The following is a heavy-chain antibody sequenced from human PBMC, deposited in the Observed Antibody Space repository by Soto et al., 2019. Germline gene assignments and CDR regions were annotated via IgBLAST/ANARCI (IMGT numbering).Heavy chain of an antibody. V-gene: IGHV4-4*07. Sequence: PSETLSLPCPVSGGSLSRYYWCWLRQPAGKGLAWIGRIYISRSPKYNPSLNSRVTMPVDTSNNQFSLKLCSVAAADAAVYYGARVLFTYDSSCPSGYYGMDAWGQGTTVTVSS. CDR2: IYISRSP. J-gene: IGHJ6*02. CDR1: GGSLSRYY. CDR3: ARVLFTYDSSCPSGYYGMDA. D-gene: IGHD3-22*01.